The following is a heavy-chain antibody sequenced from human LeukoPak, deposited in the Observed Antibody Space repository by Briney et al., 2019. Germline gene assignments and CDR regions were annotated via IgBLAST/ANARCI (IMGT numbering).Heavy chain of an antibody. Sequence: GGSLRLSCAASVFTFSSYAMSWVPPAPGKGLECVSDISGGGGSTYYTHSVRGRFAISRDNCKNTLYLQKNSLRAEDTGEYYCARVRDILNLDYYYMDVWGKGTTVTVSS. J-gene: IGHJ6*03. CDR1: VFTFSSYA. D-gene: IGHD3-9*01. CDR3: ARVRDILNLDYYYMDV. CDR2: ISGGGGST. V-gene: IGHV3-23*01.